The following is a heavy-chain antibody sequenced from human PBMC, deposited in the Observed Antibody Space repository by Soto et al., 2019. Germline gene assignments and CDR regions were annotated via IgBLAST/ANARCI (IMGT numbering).Heavy chain of an antibody. CDR1: GFTFSSYW. CDR2: INSDGSST. J-gene: IGHJ4*02. CDR3: ARVSYYDSSGYYIHRGGLD. Sequence: PGGSLRLSCAASGFTFSSYWMHWVRQAPGKGLVWVSRINSDGSSTSYADSVKGRFTISRDNAKNTLYLQMNSLRAEDTAVYYCARVSYYDSSGYYIHRGGLDWGQGTLVTVS. V-gene: IGHV3-74*01. D-gene: IGHD3-22*01.